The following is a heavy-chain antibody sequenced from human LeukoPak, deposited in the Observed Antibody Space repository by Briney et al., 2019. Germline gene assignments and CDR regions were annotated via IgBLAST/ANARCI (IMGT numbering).Heavy chain of an antibody. J-gene: IGHJ6*03. CDR3: ASELGATNYYYYYMDV. CDR2: IIPIFGTA. CDR1: GGTFSSYA. D-gene: IGHD1-26*01. V-gene: IGHV1-69*05. Sequence: ASVKVSCKASGGTFSSYAISWVRQAPGQGLEWMGRIIPIFGTANYAQKFQGRVTITTDESTSTAYMELSSLRSEDTAVYYCASELGATNYYYYYMDVWGKGTTVTVPS.